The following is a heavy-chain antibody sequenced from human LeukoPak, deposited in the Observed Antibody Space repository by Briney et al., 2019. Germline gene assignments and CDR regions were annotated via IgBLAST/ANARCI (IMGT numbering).Heavy chain of an antibody. CDR3: ARAWHQDTAMFKPDY. CDR2: IGAYNGNT. D-gene: IGHD5-18*01. V-gene: IGHV1-18*01. J-gene: IGHJ4*02. Sequence: GASVKVSCKASGYTFTSYGISWVRQAPGQGLEWMGWIGAYNGNTNYAQKLQGRVTMTTDTSTSTAYMELRGLRSDDTAVYYCARAWHQDTAMFKPDYWGQGTLVTVSS. CDR1: GYTFTSYG.